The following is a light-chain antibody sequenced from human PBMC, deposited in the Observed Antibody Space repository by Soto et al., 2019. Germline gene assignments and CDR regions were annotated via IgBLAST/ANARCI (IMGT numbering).Light chain of an antibody. Sequence: EIVLTQSPATLSLSPGERATLSCRASQRVSSYLAWYQQKPGQAPRLLIYDASNRATGIPARFSGSGPGTDFTLTFSSLEPEDFAVYYCQQRSNWLTFGGGTKVDIK. CDR1: QRVSSY. J-gene: IGKJ4*01. CDR2: DAS. CDR3: QQRSNWLT. V-gene: IGKV3-11*01.